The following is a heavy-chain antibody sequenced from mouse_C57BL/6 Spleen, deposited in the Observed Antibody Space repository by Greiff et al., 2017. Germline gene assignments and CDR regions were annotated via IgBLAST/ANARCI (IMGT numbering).Heavy chain of an antibody. CDR2: ISDGGSYT. D-gene: IGHD1-1*01. V-gene: IGHV5-4*01. CDR1: GFTFSSYA. J-gene: IGHJ2*01. Sequence: DVHLVESGGGLVKPGGSLKLSCAASGFTFSSYAMSWVRQTPEKRLEWVATISDGGSYTYYPDNVKGRFTISRDNAKNNLYLQMSHLKSEDTAMYYCSREGVGFDYWGQGTTLTVSS. CDR3: SREGVGFDY.